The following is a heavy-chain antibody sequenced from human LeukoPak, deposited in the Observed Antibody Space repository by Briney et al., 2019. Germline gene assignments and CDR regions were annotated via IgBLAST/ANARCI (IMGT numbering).Heavy chain of an antibody. CDR1: GGSISSYY. D-gene: IGHD1-26*01. V-gene: IGHV4-4*07. CDR2: IYTSGST. Sequence: PSETLSLTCTVSGGSISSYYWSWIRQPAGEGLGWIGRIYTSGSTNYNPSLKSRVTMSVDTSKNQFSLKLSSVTAADTAVYYCAREGELLSVDYWGQGTLVTVSS. J-gene: IGHJ4*02. CDR3: AREGELLSVDY.